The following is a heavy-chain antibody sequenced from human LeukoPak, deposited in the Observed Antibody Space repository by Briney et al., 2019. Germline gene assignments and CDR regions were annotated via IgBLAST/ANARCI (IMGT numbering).Heavy chain of an antibody. CDR1: GFTFISYW. V-gene: IGHV3-7*01. Sequence: PGGSLRLSCAASGFTFISYWMSWVRQAPGEGLEWVANIKQDGSEKYYVESVKGRFTISRDNAKNSLYLQMHSLRAEDTAVYYCAREGGAVVPAARGYYYYIDVWGKGTTVTVSS. D-gene: IGHD2-2*01. J-gene: IGHJ6*03. CDR3: AREGGAVVPAARGYYYYIDV. CDR2: IKQDGSEK.